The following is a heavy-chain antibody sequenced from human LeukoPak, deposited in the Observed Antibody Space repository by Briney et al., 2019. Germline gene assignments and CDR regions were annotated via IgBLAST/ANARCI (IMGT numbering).Heavy chain of an antibody. CDR3: ARDPHGYWWFDP. V-gene: IGHV3-74*01. D-gene: IGHD5-18*01. CDR1: GFTFSIHA. Sequence: GRSLRLSCAASGFTFSIHAMHWVRQAPGKGLVWVSRINSDDSSTSYADSVKGRFTISRDNAKNTLYLQMNSLRAEDTAVYYCARDPHGYWWFDPWGQGTLVTVSS. CDR2: INSDDSST. J-gene: IGHJ5*02.